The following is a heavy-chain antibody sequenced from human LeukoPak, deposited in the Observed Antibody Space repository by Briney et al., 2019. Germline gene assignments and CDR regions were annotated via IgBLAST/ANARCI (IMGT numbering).Heavy chain of an antibody. J-gene: IGHJ6*03. D-gene: IGHD3-22*01. CDR1: GGTFSSYA. CDR3: ARASGSGSIYYYYYYMDV. V-gene: IGHV1-69*13. CDR2: IIPIFGTA. Sequence: ASVKVSCKASGGTFSSYAISWVRQAPGQGLEWMGGIIPIFGTANYAQKFQGRVTITADESTSTAYMELSSLRSEDTAVYYCARASGSGSIYYYYYYMDVWGKGTTVTVSS.